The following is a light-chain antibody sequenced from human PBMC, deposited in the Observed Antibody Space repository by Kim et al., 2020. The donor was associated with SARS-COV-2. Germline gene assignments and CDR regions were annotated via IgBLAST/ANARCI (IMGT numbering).Light chain of an antibody. J-gene: IGLJ1*01. CDR3: QAWDSSTEV. CDR1: KLGDKY. CDR2: QDS. V-gene: IGLV3-1*01. Sequence: SYELTQPPSVSVSPGQTASITCSGDKLGDKYACWYQQKPGQSPVLVIYQDSKRPSGIPERFSGFNSGNTATLTISGTQAMDEADYYCQAWDSSTEVFVTGTTVT.